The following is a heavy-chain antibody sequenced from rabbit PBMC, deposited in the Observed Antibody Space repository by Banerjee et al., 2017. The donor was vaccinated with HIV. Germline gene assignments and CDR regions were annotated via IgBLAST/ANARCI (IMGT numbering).Heavy chain of an antibody. CDR2: IYAGSSGST. D-gene: IGHD6-1*01. V-gene: IGHV1S45*01. J-gene: IGHJ4*01. Sequence: QEQLEESGGDLVKPEGSLTLTCTASGFSFSSSYWICWVRQAPGKGLEWIACIYAGSSGSTYYASWAKGRFTISKTSSTTVTLQMTSLTAADTATYFCARGPYYTYGYAGYAYATEFNLWGPGTLVTVS. CDR1: GFSFSSSYW. CDR3: ARGPYYTYGYAGYAYATEFNL.